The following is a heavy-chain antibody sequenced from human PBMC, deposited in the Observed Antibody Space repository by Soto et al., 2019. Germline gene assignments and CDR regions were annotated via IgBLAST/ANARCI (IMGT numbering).Heavy chain of an antibody. J-gene: IGHJ6*02. CDR3: ARAYCSGGSCYSYYYYGMDV. Sequence: SETLSLTCAVYGRSFSGYYWSWISQPPGKGLEWIGEINHSGSTNYNPSLKSRVTISVDTSKNQFSLKLSSVTAADTAVYYCARAYCSGGSCYSYYYYGMDVWGQGTTVTVSS. V-gene: IGHV4-34*01. D-gene: IGHD2-15*01. CDR1: GRSFSGYY. CDR2: INHSGST.